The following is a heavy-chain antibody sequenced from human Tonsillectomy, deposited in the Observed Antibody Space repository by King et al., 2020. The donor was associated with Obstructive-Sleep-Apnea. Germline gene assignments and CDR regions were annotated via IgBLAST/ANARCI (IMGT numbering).Heavy chain of an antibody. CDR3: AKSRGGGAKSTNY. CDR1: GFTFSTYA. J-gene: IGHJ4*02. D-gene: IGHD3-16*01. CDR2: ISGYDGSI. Sequence: EVQLVESGGGLVQPGGSLRLSCAASGFTFSTYAMRWVRQAPGKGLVWGSTISGYDGSIYYADSVKGRFTISRDNSKNTLYLQMTSLRVEDTAVYYCAKSRGGGAKSTNYWGQGTLVTVSS. V-gene: IGHV3-23*04.